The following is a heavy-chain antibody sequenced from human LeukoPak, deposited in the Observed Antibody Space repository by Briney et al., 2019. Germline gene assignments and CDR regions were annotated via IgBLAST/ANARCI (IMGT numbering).Heavy chain of an antibody. CDR3: ARVGYCSSNSCYYNYYYYGMDV. Sequence: ASVKVSCKASGYTFTSYGISWVRQAPGQGLEWMGWISAYNGNTNYAQKLQGRVTMTTDTSTSTAYMELRSLRSDDTAVYYCARVGYCSSNSCYYNYYYYGMDVWGQGTTVTVSS. CDR2: ISAYNGNT. D-gene: IGHD2-2*01. V-gene: IGHV1-18*01. CDR1: GYTFTSYG. J-gene: IGHJ6*02.